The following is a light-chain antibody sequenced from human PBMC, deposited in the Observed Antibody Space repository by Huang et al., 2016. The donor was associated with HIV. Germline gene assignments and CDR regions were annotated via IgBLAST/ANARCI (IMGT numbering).Light chain of an antibody. CDR2: GAS. CDR3: QKYDSAPRT. CDR1: QAISNY. Sequence: DIQMTQSPPSLSAFVGDIVTITCRASQAISNYFAWYQQKPGKVPKLLIYGASTLQSGVPSRFSGSGSGTDFTLTISSLQPEDVALYFCQKYDSAPRTFGQGTRVEIK. V-gene: IGKV1-27*01. J-gene: IGKJ1*01.